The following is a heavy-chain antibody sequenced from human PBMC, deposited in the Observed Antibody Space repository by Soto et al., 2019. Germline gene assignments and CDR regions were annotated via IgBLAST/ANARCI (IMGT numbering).Heavy chain of an antibody. Sequence: EVQLLESGGGLVQPGGSLTLSCAASGFSFSTYVMTWVRQAPGKGLEWISGISVGGVGTYYADDVKGRFTISRDNLKNTVYQPMNSLSAEDTAVYYCTKTLPSGDGGTGWYGDPFDFWGQGTTVTVSS. CDR3: TKTLPSGDGGTGWYGDPFDF. CDR2: ISVGGVGT. V-gene: IGHV3-23*01. D-gene: IGHD6-19*01. J-gene: IGHJ3*01. CDR1: GFSFSTYV.